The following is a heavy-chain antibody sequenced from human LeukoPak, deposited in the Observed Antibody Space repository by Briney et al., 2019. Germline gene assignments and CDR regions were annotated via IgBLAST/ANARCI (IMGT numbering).Heavy chain of an antibody. CDR3: ARDGSLPDF. D-gene: IGHD3-3*01. Sequence: GGSLRLSCAASEFTFSRHWMHWVRQAPGKGLVWVSYINSDGSSTSYADYVKGRFTISRDNAKNMLYLQMNSLRAEDTAVYYCARDGSLPDFWGQGTLVTVSS. J-gene: IGHJ4*02. CDR1: EFTFSRHW. V-gene: IGHV3-74*01. CDR2: INSDGSST.